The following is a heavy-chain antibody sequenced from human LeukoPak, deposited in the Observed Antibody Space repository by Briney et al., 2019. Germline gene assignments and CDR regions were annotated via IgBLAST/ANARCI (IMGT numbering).Heavy chain of an antibody. D-gene: IGHD6-19*01. CDR2: INPSGGST. J-gene: IGHJ4*02. V-gene: IGHV1-46*01. CDR1: GYTLTSYY. CDR3: ARARENRQWLTT. Sequence: ASVKVSCKASGYTLTSYYMHWVRQAPGQGLEWMGIINPSGGSTSYAQKFQGRVTMTRDTSTSTVYMELSSLRSEDTAVYYCARARENRQWLTTWGQGTLVTVSS.